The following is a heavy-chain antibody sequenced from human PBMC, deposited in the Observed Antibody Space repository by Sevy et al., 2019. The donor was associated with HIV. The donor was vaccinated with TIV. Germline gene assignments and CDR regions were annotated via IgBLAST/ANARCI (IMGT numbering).Heavy chain of an antibody. J-gene: IGHJ6*03. CDR1: GYTFTGYY. V-gene: IGHV1-2*04. CDR2: INPNSGGT. Sequence: ASVKVSCKASGYTFTGYYMHWVRQAPGQGLEWMGWINPNSGGTNYAQKFQGWVTMTRDTSISTAYMELSRLRSDDTAVYYCSRVGRDIVVVPAAMGPKYYYYYYMDVWGKGTTVTVSS. D-gene: IGHD2-2*01. CDR3: SRVGRDIVVVPAAMGPKYYYYYYMDV.